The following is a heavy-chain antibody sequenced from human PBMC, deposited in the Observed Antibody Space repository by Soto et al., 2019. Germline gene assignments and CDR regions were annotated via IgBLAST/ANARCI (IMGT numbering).Heavy chain of an antibody. CDR3: ARSPMVRGVISYYYYYMDV. J-gene: IGHJ6*03. CDR1: GYTFTSYD. V-gene: IGHV1-8*01. D-gene: IGHD3-10*01. Sequence: ASVKVSCKASGYTFTSYDINWVRQATGQGLEWMGWMNPNSGNTGYAQKFQGRVTMTRKTAISTAYMELGSLRSEDTAVYYCARSPMVRGVISYYYYYMDVWGKGTTVTVSS. CDR2: MNPNSGNT.